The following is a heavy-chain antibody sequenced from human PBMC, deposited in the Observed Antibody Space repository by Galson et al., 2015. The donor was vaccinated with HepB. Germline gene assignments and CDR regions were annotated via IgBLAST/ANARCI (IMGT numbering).Heavy chain of an antibody. CDR2: ISGSGGST. Sequence: SLRLSCAASGFTFSSYAMSWVRQAPGKGLEWVSAISGSGGSTYYADSVKGRFTISRDNSKNTLYLQMNSLRAEDTAVCYCALEPTRIAAAVRAFDIWGQGTMVTVSS. CDR1: GFTFSSYA. CDR3: ALEPTRIAAAVRAFDI. J-gene: IGHJ3*02. V-gene: IGHV3-23*01. D-gene: IGHD6-13*01.